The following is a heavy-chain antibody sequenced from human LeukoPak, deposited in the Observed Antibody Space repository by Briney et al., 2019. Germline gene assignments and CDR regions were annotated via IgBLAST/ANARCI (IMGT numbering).Heavy chain of an antibody. CDR1: GGSISSGSYY. J-gene: IGHJ3*02. D-gene: IGHD2-2*01. CDR2: IYTSGST. CDR3: ATYCSSTSCYGAFDI. V-gene: IGHV4-61*02. Sequence: SETLSLTCTVSGGSISSGSYYWSWIRQPAGKGLESLGRIYTSGSTNYNPSLKNRVTISVDTSKNQFSLKLSSVTAADTAVYYCATYCSSTSCYGAFDIWGQGTMVTVSS.